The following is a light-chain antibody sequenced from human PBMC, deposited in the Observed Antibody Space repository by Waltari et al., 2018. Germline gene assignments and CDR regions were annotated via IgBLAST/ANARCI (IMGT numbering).Light chain of an antibody. J-gene: IGLJ2*01. CDR1: SLRTYY. Sequence: SSELTQDPAVSVALGQTVRIPCTGDSLRTYYAIWYQQKPGQAPVLVIYGKNNRPSGIPDRFSGSSSGNTASLTITGAQAEDEADYYCNSRDSSGNHQVFGGGTKLTVL. CDR3: NSRDSSGNHQV. CDR2: GKN. V-gene: IGLV3-19*01.